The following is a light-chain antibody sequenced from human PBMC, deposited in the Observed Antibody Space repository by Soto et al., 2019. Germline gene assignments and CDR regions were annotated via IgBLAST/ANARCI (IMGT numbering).Light chain of an antibody. J-gene: IGKJ1*01. CDR3: QHYGSSPWT. CDR2: GVS. V-gene: IGKV3-20*01. CDR1: QSGSSRY. Sequence: EIVLTQSPGTLSLSPGERATLSCRAGQSGSSRYLAWYQQKPGPAPRVLIYGVSSRATGIPDRSSGSGSGTDFTLTISRLEPEDFAVYYCQHYGSSPWTFGQGTKVEI.